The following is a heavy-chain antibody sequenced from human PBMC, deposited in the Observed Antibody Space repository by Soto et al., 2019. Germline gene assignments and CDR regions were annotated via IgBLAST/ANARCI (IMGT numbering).Heavy chain of an antibody. CDR2: FDPEDGET. J-gene: IGHJ4*02. D-gene: IGHD6-19*01. Sequence: ASVKVSCKVSGYTLTELSMHWVRQAPGKGLEWMGGFDPEDGETIYAQKFQGRVTMTEDTSTDTAYMELSSLRSEDTAVYYCATMFDSSGWYGRDYWGQGTLVTAPQ. V-gene: IGHV1-24*01. CDR1: GYTLTELS. CDR3: ATMFDSSGWYGRDY.